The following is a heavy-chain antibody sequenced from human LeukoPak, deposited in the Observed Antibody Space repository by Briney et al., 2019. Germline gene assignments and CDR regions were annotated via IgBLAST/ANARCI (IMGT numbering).Heavy chain of an antibody. CDR3: ARNGWGPRGAFDI. CDR1: GGSISSGSYY. D-gene: IGHD7-27*01. J-gene: IGHJ3*02. Sequence: SQTLSLTCTVSGGSISSGSYYWSWLRQPAGKGLEWIGRIYTSGSTNYNPSLKSRVTISVDTSKNQFSLKLSSVTAADTAVYYCARNGWGPRGAFDIWGQGTMVTVSS. CDR2: IYTSGST. V-gene: IGHV4-61*02.